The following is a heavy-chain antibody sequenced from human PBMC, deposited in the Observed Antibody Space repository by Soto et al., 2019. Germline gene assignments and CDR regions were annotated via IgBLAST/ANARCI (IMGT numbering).Heavy chain of an antibody. CDR2: ISYDGSNK. V-gene: IGHV3-30-3*01. CDR1: GFTFSSYA. Sequence: GGSLRLSCAASGFTFSSYAMHWVRQAPGKGLEWVAVISYDGSNKYYADSVKGRFTISRDNSKNTLYLQMNSLRAEDTAVYYCARGGGEDYYYYGMDVWGQGTTVTVSS. CDR3: ARGGGEDYYYYGMDV. J-gene: IGHJ6*02. D-gene: IGHD3-16*01.